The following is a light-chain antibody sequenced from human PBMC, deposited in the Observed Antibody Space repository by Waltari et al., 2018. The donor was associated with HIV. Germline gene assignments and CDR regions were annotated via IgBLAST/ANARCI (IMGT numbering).Light chain of an antibody. CDR3: AAWDDSLIGNV. Sequence: QSVLTQPPSASGTPGQRVAISCSGSSSNIGVNSVNWYQQLPGTAPKPLIYNNDQRPSGVPDRFSGSKSGTSASLAISGLQSEDEADYYCAAWDDSLIGNVFGSGTRVTVL. V-gene: IGLV1-44*01. CDR1: SSNIGVNS. CDR2: NND. J-gene: IGLJ1*01.